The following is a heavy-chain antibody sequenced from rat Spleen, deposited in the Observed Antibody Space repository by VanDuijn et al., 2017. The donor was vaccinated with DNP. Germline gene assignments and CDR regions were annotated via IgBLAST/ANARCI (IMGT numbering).Heavy chain of an antibody. J-gene: IGHJ2*01. CDR1: GFIFSNYW. V-gene: IGHV5-31*01. D-gene: IGHD3-8*01. CDR3: TSNPHIRTAAPFDY. Sequence: EVQLVESGGGPVQPGRSLKLSCVASGFIFSNYWMTWIRQAPGKGLEWVASITNTGDGSYYSDSVKGRFSISRDNAKSTLYLQVNSLRSEDTATYYGTSNPHIRTAAPFDYWGQGVMVTVSS. CDR2: ITNTGDGS.